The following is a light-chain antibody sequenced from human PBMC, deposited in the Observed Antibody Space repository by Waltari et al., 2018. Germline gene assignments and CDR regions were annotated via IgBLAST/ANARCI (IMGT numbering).Light chain of an antibody. CDR2: DAS. CDR1: QSVSRY. V-gene: IGKV3-11*01. Sequence: DIVLSQSPATLSLSPGERATLSCRASQSVSRYLAWYQHKPGQAPRLPIYDASNRATGIPVRFSGSGSGTDFTLTISSLGPEDFAVYYCLQHSNWPRFTFGPGTKVDIK. CDR3: LQHSNWPRFT. J-gene: IGKJ3*01.